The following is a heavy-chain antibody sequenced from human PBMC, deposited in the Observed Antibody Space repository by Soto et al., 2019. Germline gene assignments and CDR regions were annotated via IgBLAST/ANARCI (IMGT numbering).Heavy chain of an antibody. CDR3: AREAV. Sequence: EVQLVESGGGLVQPGGSLRLSCAASGFTFSGYWMSWVRQAPGKGLEWVANIKQDGSEQFYVDSVKGRFTISRDNAKNSLYHQMNSLRADDTAVYYCAREAVWGQGTTVTVSS. CDR1: GFTFSGYW. J-gene: IGHJ6*02. CDR2: IKQDGSEQ. V-gene: IGHV3-7*05.